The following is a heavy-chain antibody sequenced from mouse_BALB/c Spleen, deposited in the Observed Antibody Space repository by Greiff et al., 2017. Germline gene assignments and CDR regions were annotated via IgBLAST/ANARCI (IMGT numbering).Heavy chain of an antibody. Sequence: EVQLQQSGAELVKPGASVKLSCTASGFNIKDTYMHWVKQRPEQGLEWIGRIDPANGNTKYDPKFQGKATITADTSSNTAYLQLSSLTSEDTAAYYCASIITTATFAYWGQGTLVTVSA. D-gene: IGHD1-2*01. V-gene: IGHV14-3*02. CDR3: ASIITTATFAY. CDR2: IDPANGNT. J-gene: IGHJ3*01. CDR1: GFNIKDTY.